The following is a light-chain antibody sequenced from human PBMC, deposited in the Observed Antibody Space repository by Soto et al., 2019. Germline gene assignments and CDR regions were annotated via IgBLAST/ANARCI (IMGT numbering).Light chain of an antibody. CDR3: SSYTSATTYV. J-gene: IGLJ1*01. Sequence: SVLTQPASVSGSPGQSITISCTGTSSDVGAYNYASWYQQYPGEAPKVIIYDVSHRPAGVSNRFSGSKSGNTAPLTISGLQTQDEADYYCSSYTSATTYVFGTGTKATVL. V-gene: IGLV2-14*01. CDR1: SSDVGAYNY. CDR2: DVS.